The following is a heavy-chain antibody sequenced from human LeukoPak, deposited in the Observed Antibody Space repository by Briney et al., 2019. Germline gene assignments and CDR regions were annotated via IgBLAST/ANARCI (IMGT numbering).Heavy chain of an antibody. CDR1: GFTFDDYA. J-gene: IGHJ3*02. CDR3: AKDRYSSSWEAFDI. CDR2: ISWNSGSI. Sequence: PGGSLRLSCAASGFTFDDYAMHWVRQAPGKGLEWVSGISWNSGSIGYADSVKGRSTISRDNAKNSLYLQMNSLRAEDTALYYCAKDRYSSSWEAFDIWGQGTMVTVSS. V-gene: IGHV3-9*01. D-gene: IGHD6-13*01.